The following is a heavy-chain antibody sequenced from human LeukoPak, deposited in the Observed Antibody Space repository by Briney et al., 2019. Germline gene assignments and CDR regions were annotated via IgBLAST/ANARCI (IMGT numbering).Heavy chain of an antibody. CDR1: GGSFSGYY. Sequence: PSETLSLTCAVYGGSFSGYYWSWIRQPPGKGLEWIGEINHSGSTNYNPSLKSRVTISVDTSKNQFSLKLSSVTAADTAVYYCVRSPNSSSYYYFDYWGQGTLVTVSS. J-gene: IGHJ4*02. D-gene: IGHD6-13*01. CDR2: INHSGST. CDR3: VRSPNSSSYYYFDY. V-gene: IGHV4-34*01.